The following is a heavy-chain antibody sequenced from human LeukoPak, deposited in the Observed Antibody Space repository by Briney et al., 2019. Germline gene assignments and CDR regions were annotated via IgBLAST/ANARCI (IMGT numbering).Heavy chain of an antibody. J-gene: IGHJ4*02. D-gene: IGHD2-21*02. V-gene: IGHV3-7*01. CDR3: ARDLGTHIVVVTAPGY. Sequence: HTGGSLRLSCVASGFTFSSRDWMTWVRQAPGQGLEWVANIKQDGSEKNYVDSVKGRFTISRDNAKNSVDLQMNSLRAEDTAVYYCARDLGTHIVVVTAPGYWGQGTLVTVSS. CDR1: GFTFSSRDW. CDR2: IKQDGSEK.